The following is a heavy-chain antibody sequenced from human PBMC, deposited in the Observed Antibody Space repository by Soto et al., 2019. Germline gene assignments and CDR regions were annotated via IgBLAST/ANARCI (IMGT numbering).Heavy chain of an antibody. CDR2: ISYDGHNK. CDR1: GFTCTTFG. CDR3: AQDLPAYGDYNYYYYGMHV. D-gene: IGHD4-17*01. V-gene: IGHV3-30*18. J-gene: IGHJ6*02. Sequence: QVQLVESGGGVVQPGGSLRLSCTASGFTCTTFGIHWVRQAPGKGLDLMALISYDGHNKYYSDSVKSRFTISSDNYKNTLSVQMNSLRAEDPAVYYCAQDLPAYGDYNYYYYGMHVWGQRTTGSVSS.